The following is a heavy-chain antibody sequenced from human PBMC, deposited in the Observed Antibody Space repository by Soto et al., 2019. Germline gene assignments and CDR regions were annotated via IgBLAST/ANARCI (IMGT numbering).Heavy chain of an antibody. CDR3: ARTSIAALGYFDY. D-gene: IGHD6-6*01. Sequence: PGGSLRLSCAASGFTFSSYGMHWVRQAPGKGLEWVAVIWYDGSNKYYADSVKGRFTISRDNSKNTLYLQMNSLRAEDTAVYYCARTSIAALGYFDYWGQGTLVTVSS. CDR1: GFTFSSYG. V-gene: IGHV3-33*01. CDR2: IWYDGSNK. J-gene: IGHJ4*02.